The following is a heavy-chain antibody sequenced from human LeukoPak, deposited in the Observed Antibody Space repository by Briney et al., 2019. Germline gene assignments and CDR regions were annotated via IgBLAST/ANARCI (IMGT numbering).Heavy chain of an antibody. CDR3: ARASDYGDYRAFDI. V-gene: IGHV3-7*01. J-gene: IGHJ3*02. D-gene: IGHD4-17*01. Sequence: GGSLRLSCAASGFTFSDYWMNWVRQAPGQGLEWVANIKQDGSEKYYVDSVKGRFTISRDNAKNSLYLQMNSLRAEDTAVYYCARASDYGDYRAFDIWGQGTMVTVSS. CDR1: GFTFSDYW. CDR2: IKQDGSEK.